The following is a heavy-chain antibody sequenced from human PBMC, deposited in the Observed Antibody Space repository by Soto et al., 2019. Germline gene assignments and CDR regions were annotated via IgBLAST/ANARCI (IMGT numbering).Heavy chain of an antibody. D-gene: IGHD2-2*01. Sequence: EGSLRLSCAASGFTFSSYSMNWVRQAPGKGLEWVSSISSSSSYIYYADSVKGRFTISRDNAKNSLYLQMNSLRAEDTAVYYCARDASPLKNFDYWGQGTLVTVSS. J-gene: IGHJ4*02. CDR2: ISSSSSYI. V-gene: IGHV3-21*01. CDR1: GFTFSSYS. CDR3: ARDASPLKNFDY.